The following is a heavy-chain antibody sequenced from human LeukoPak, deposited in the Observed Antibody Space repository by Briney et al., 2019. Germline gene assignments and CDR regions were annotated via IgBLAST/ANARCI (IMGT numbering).Heavy chain of an antibody. V-gene: IGHV4-59*08. Sequence: PSETLSLTCTVSGGSISSYYWSWIRQPPGKGLEWIGYIYYSGSTNYNPSLKSRVTISVDTSKNQFSLKLSSVTAADTAVYYCARLGYSSGWYQAYYYYYGMDVWGQGTTVTVSS. CDR1: GGSISSYY. CDR2: IYYSGST. D-gene: IGHD6-19*01. CDR3: ARLGYSSGWYQAYYYYYGMDV. J-gene: IGHJ6*02.